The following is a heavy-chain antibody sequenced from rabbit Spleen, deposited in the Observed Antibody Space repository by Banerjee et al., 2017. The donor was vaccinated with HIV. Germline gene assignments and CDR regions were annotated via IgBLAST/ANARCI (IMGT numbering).Heavy chain of an antibody. Sequence: LEESGGGLVKPGGSLTLTCTASGFSFSSNWICWVRQAPGKGLEWIACIDTNDGDTDYANWPKGRFTISKTSSTTVTLQMTSLTAADTATYFCARDTGSSFSSYGMDLWGPGTLVTVS. CDR1: GFSFSSNW. V-gene: IGHV1S45*01. D-gene: IGHD8-1*01. CDR3: ARDTGSSFSSYGMDL. CDR2: IDTNDGDT. J-gene: IGHJ6*01.